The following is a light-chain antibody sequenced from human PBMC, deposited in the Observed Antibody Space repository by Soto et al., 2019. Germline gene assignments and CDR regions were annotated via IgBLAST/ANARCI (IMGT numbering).Light chain of an antibody. CDR3: SSYAGSSNV. V-gene: IGLV2-8*01. CDR1: SSDVGGYNY. J-gene: IGLJ1*01. Sequence: QSVLTQPPSASGSPGQSVAISCTGTSSDVGGYNYVSWYQQHPGKAPQLMIYEVNKRPSGVPDAFSGSKSGNTASLTVSGLQAEDEADYYCSSYAGSSNVFGTGTKLTVL. CDR2: EVN.